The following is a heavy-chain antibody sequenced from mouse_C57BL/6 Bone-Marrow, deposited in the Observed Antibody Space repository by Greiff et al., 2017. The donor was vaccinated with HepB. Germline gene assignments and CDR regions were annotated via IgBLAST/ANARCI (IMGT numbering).Heavy chain of an antibody. CDR2: IHPNSGST. J-gene: IGHJ4*01. CDR3: ARWGTTVVATGRYAMDY. Sequence: QVQLQQPGAELVKPGASVKLSCKASGYTFTSYWMHWVKQRPGQGLEWIGMIHPNSGSTNYNEKFKSKATLTVDKSSSTAYMQLSSLTSEDSAVYYCARWGTTVVATGRYAMDYWGQGTSVTVSS. CDR1: GYTFTSYW. V-gene: IGHV1-64*01. D-gene: IGHD1-1*01.